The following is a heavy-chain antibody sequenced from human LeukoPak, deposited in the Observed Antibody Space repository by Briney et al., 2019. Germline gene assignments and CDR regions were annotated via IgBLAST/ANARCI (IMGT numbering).Heavy chain of an antibody. CDR3: ARSETYYDYVWGSYRYTPLDY. Sequence: SVKVSCKASGGTFSSYAISWVRQAPGQGLEWMGGIIPIFSTANYAQKFQGRVTITADESTSTAYMELSSLRSEDTAVYYCARSETYYDYVWGSYRYTPLDYWGQGTLVTVSS. CDR1: GGTFSSYA. D-gene: IGHD3-16*02. J-gene: IGHJ4*02. CDR2: IIPIFSTA. V-gene: IGHV1-69*13.